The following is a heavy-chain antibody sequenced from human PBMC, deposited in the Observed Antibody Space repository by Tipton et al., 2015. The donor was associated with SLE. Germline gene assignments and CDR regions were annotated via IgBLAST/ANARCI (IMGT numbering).Heavy chain of an antibody. CDR1: GFTFHRYT. D-gene: IGHD1-26*01. Sequence: SLRLSCAASGFTFHRYTMNWVRQAPGKGLVWVSRINGDGSSTTYADSVEGRFTMSRDNVKNTLYLQMNSLRAEDTAVYFCGRAAIVGPSGGFDFWGQGTLVTVSS. J-gene: IGHJ4*02. V-gene: IGHV3-74*01. CDR3: GRAAIVGPSGGFDF. CDR2: INGDGSST.